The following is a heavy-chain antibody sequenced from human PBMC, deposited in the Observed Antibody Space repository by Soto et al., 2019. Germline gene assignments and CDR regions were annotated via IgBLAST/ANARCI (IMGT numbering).Heavy chain of an antibody. V-gene: IGHV3-21*01. CDR3: ARVRPDIVVVVAATPEYYFDY. D-gene: IGHD2-15*01. CDR2: ISSSSSYI. Sequence: GGSLRLSCAASGFTFSSYSMNWVRQAPGKGLEWVSSISSSSSYIYYADSVKGRFTIPRDNAKNSLYLQMNSLRAEDTAVYYCARVRPDIVVVVAATPEYYFDYWGQGTLVTVSS. J-gene: IGHJ4*02. CDR1: GFTFSSYS.